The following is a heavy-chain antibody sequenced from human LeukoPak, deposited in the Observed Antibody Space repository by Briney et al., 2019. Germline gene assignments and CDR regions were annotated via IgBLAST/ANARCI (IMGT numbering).Heavy chain of an antibody. Sequence: PGGFLRLSCAASGFTVSSNYMTWVRQAPGKGLEWVSVIYSGGSTYYADSVKGRFTTSRDNSENTLYLHMNSLRAEDTAVYYCARATFWSGYQRDSWYMDVWGKGTTVTVSS. CDR1: GFTVSSNY. J-gene: IGHJ6*03. D-gene: IGHD3-3*01. V-gene: IGHV3-66*02. CDR3: ARATFWSGYQRDSWYMDV. CDR2: IYSGGST.